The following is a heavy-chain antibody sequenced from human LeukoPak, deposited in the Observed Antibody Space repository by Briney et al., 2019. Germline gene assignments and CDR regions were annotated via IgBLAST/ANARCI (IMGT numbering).Heavy chain of an antibody. J-gene: IGHJ4*02. Sequence: SETLSLTCTVSDGSISSYYWSWIRQPPGKGLEWIGYIYYSGSTNYNPSLKSRVTISVDTSKNQFSLKLSSVTAADTAVYYCASLIAVAGQVDYWGQGTLVTVSS. V-gene: IGHV4-59*01. CDR3: ASLIAVAGQVDY. CDR2: IYYSGST. D-gene: IGHD6-19*01. CDR1: DGSISSYY.